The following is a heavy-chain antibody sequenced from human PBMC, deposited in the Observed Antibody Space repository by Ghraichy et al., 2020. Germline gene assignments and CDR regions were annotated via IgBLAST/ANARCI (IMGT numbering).Heavy chain of an antibody. J-gene: IGHJ6*02. CDR2: IDHSGST. V-gene: IGHV4-34*01. CDR1: GGSFSGYH. Sequence: SQTLSLTCAVYGGSFSGYHWTLIRQPPGKGLECIGEIDHSGSTNHNPSLRSRVTMSIDTSRNQFSLKLSYVTAADTAVYYCARATIRDGMDVWGQGTTVTVSS. D-gene: IGHD5-12*01. CDR3: ARATIRDGMDV.